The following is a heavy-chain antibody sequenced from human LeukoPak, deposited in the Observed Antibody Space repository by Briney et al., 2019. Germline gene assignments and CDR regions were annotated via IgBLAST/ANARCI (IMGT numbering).Heavy chain of an antibody. CDR2: INPSGGST. CDR1: GYTFTSYY. V-gene: IGHV1-46*01. CDR3: ARDPYYDILTGYYMRGGFDY. D-gene: IGHD3-9*01. J-gene: IGHJ4*02. Sequence: ASVKVSCKASGYTFTSYYMHWVRQAPGQGLEWMGIINPSGGSTSYAQKFQGRVTMTRDMSTSIVYMELSNLRSEDTAVYYCARDPYYDILTGYYMRGGFDYWGQGTLVTVSS.